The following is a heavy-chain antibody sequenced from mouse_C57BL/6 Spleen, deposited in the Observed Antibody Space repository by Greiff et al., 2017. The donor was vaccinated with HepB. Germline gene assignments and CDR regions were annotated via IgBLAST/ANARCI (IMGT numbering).Heavy chain of an antibody. CDR3: ARRGTVGYFDV. CDR2: IYPGDGDT. Sequence: VKLMDSGPELVKPGASVKISCKASGYAFSSSWMNWVKQRPGKGLEWIGRIYPGDGDTNYNGKFKGKATLTADKSSSTAYMQLSSLTSEDSAVYFCARRGTVGYFDVWGTGTTVTVSS. CDR1: GYAFSSSW. J-gene: IGHJ1*03. V-gene: IGHV1-82*01. D-gene: IGHD1-1*01.